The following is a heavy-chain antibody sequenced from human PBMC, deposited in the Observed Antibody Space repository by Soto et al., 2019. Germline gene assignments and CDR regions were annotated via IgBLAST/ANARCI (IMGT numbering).Heavy chain of an antibody. CDR2: IYYSGST. CDR3: ARGRITFGGVIVPYNWFDP. J-gene: IGHJ5*02. CDR1: GGSISSSSYY. D-gene: IGHD3-16*02. V-gene: IGHV4-39*01. Sequence: QLQLQESGPGLVKPSETLSLTCTVSGGSISSSSYYWGWIRQPPGKGLEWIGSIYYSGSTYYNPSPKSRITSSVDTSKNQSALMSSSVTAADTTVYYCARGRITFGGVIVPYNWFDPWGQETLVTVSS.